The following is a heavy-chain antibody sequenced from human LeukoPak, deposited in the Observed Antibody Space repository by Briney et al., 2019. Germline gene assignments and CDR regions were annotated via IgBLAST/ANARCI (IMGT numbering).Heavy chain of an antibody. V-gene: IGHV3-7*01. J-gene: IGHJ6*02. Sequence: GRSLRLSCAASGFTFSSYWMSWVRQAPGKGLEWVANIKQDGSEKHYVDSVKGRFTISRDNAKNSLYLQMNSLRAEDTAVYYCGGPNPLLERPSAMDVWGQGTTVTVSS. D-gene: IGHD3-3*01. CDR3: GGPNPLLERPSAMDV. CDR1: GFTFSSYW. CDR2: IKQDGSEK.